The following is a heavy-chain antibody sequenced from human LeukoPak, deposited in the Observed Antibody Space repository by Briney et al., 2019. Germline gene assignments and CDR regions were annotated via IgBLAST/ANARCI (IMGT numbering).Heavy chain of an antibody. V-gene: IGHV4-30-4*02. CDR1: GGSISSGDYY. D-gene: IGHD2-2*01. Sequence: PSETLSLTCTVSGGSISSGDYYWSWIRQPPGKGLEWIGYIYYSGSTYYNPSLKSRVTISVDTSKNQFSLKLSSVTAADTAVYYCARGIVVVPAATHDAFDIWGQGTMVTVSS. CDR3: ARGIVVVPAATHDAFDI. J-gene: IGHJ3*02. CDR2: IYYSGST.